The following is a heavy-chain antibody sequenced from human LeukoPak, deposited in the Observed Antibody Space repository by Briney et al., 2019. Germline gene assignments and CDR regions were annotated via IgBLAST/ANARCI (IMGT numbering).Heavy chain of an antibody. V-gene: IGHV1-18*01. D-gene: IGHD3-10*01. J-gene: IGHJ5*02. CDR2: ISAYNGNT. CDR3: AREPMNGEFDP. Sequence: ASVKVSCKASVYTFTSYGISWVRQAPGQGLEWMGWISAYNGNTNYAQKLQGRVTMTTDTSTSTAYMELRSLRSDDTAVYHCAREPMNGEFDPWGQGTLVTVSS. CDR1: VYTFTSYG.